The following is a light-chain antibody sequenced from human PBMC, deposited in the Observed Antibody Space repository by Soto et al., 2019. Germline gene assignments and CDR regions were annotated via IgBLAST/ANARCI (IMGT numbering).Light chain of an antibody. CDR3: QQYAASPLT. J-gene: IGKJ4*02. V-gene: IGKV3D-20*01. Sequence: EIVLTQSPGTLSLSPGERATLSCGASQSVGRNYLAWYQQKPGLAPRLLIHGASIRATGVPDRFSGSGSGTDFTLTTNGPEPEDCAVYYCQQYAASPLTFRGETNAE. CDR1: QSVGRNY. CDR2: GAS.